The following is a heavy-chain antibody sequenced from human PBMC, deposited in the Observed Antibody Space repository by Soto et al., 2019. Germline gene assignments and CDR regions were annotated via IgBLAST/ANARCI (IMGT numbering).Heavy chain of an antibody. J-gene: IGHJ6*02. Sequence: SETLSLTCTVSGVSISNYYWSWIRQPPGKGLEWLGYILYTGNTNYNPSLKSRVTISVDTSKNQVSLELTSVTTADTAAYFCARAAYGSGNYYAPHYYYAMDVWGQGTTVTVSS. V-gene: IGHV4-59*01. CDR2: ILYTGNT. CDR3: ARAAYGSGNYYAPHYYYAMDV. D-gene: IGHD3-10*01. CDR1: GVSISNYY.